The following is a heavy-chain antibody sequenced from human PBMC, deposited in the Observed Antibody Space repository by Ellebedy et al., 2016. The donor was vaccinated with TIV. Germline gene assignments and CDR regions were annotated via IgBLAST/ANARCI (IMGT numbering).Heavy chain of an antibody. V-gene: IGHV1-2*04. CDR1: GGTFSSYA. J-gene: IGHJ5*02. CDR3: ARLSGYYYGWFDP. D-gene: IGHD3-22*01. Sequence: AASVKVSCKASGGTFSSYAISWVRQAPGQGLEWMGWISAYNGNTNYAQKFQGWVTMTRDTSISTAYMELSRLRSDDTAVYYCARLSGYYYGWFDPWGQGTLVTVSS. CDR2: ISAYNGNT.